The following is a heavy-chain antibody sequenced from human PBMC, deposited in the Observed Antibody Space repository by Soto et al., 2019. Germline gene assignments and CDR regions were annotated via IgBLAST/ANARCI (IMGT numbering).Heavy chain of an antibody. CDR2: IYSGGST. D-gene: IGHD6-13*01. J-gene: IGHJ4*02. CDR1: GFTVSSNY. CDR3: ARTFGSSWQDGFDY. V-gene: IGHV3-53*01. Sequence: PGGSLRLSCAASGFTVSSNYMSWVRQAPGKGLEWVSVIYSGGSTYYADSVKGRFTISRDNSKNTLYLQMNSLRAEDTAVYYCARTFGSSWQDGFDYWGQGTLVTVSS.